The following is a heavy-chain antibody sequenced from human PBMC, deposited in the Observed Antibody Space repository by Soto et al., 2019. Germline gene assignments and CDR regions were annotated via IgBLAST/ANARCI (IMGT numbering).Heavy chain of an antibody. J-gene: IGHJ6*02. Sequence: QVQLVQSGAEVKKPGSSVKVSCKASGGTFSSYAISWVRQAPGQGLEWMGGIIPIFGTANYAQKFQGRVTINADESTSTAYMELSSLRSEDTAVYYCARVAGDTAMFWAPDGMDVWGQGTTVTVSS. V-gene: IGHV1-69*01. CDR2: IIPIFGTA. D-gene: IGHD5-18*01. CDR1: GGTFSSYA. CDR3: ARVAGDTAMFWAPDGMDV.